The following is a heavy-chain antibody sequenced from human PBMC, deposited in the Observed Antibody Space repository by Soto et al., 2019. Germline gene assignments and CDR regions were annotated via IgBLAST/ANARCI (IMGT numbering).Heavy chain of an antibody. CDR3: TRRDTGKAGATLDFDY. V-gene: IGHV3-73*01. CDR1: GFSFSGSA. Sequence: PGGSLRLSCAASGFSFSGSAMHWVRQASGKGLEWLGRIRSEAHNYATAYAASVKGRFTISRDDSMNTTYLQMNSLQTEDTAVYYCTRRDTGKAGATLDFDYWGQGTLVTVSS. J-gene: IGHJ4*02. D-gene: IGHD1-26*01. CDR2: IRSEAHNYAT.